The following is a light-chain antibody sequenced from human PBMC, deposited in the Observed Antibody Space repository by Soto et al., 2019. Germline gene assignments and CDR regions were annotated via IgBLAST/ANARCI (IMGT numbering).Light chain of an antibody. Sequence: QSVLTQPPSASASPGQSVSISCTGTSSDFGAYNYVSWYQQHPGKAPKLIIYEVNQRPSGVPDRFSGSKSGNTASLTVSGLQAEDEADYYCSSYVASNNLRVFGTGTKLTVL. CDR2: EVN. CDR1: SSDFGAYNY. J-gene: IGLJ1*01. V-gene: IGLV2-8*01. CDR3: SSYVASNNLRV.